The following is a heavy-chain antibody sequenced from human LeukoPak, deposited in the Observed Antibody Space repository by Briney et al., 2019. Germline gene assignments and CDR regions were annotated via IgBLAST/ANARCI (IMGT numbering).Heavy chain of an antibody. CDR3: AKFGLTGHGPDLNS. CDR2: VSGSGGST. J-gene: IGHJ4*02. CDR1: GFTFSSYA. D-gene: IGHD3-9*01. V-gene: IGHV3-23*01. Sequence: GGSLRLSCAASGFTFSSYAMSWVRQAPGKGLEWVSAVSGSGGSTYYADSVKGRFTISRDNSKNTLYLQMNSLRAEDTAVYYCAKFGLTGHGPDLNSWARGPLVPVPS.